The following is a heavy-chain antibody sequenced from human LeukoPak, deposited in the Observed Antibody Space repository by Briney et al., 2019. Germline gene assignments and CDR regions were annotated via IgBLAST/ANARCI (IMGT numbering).Heavy chain of an antibody. J-gene: IGHJ6*03. CDR3: ARNRAAADNYYYYYMDV. D-gene: IGHD6-13*01. CDR2: IIPIFGTA. V-gene: IGHV1-69*05. Sequence: SVKVSCKASGGTFSSYAISWVRQAPGQGRDWMGRIIPIFGTANYAQKFQGRVTITTDESTSTAYMELSSLRSEDTAVYYCARNRAAADNYYYYYMDVWGKGTTVTVSS. CDR1: GGTFSSYA.